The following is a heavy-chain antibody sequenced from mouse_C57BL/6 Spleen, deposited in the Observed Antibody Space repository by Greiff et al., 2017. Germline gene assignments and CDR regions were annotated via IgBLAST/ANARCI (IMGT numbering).Heavy chain of an antibody. CDR1: GYTFTDYY. Sequence: EVQLQQSGPELVKPGASVKISCKASGYTFTDYYMNWVKQSHGKSLEWIGDINPNNGGTSYNQKFKGKATLTVDKSSSTAYMELRSLTSEDSAVYYCARGIYDGILWDYYAMDYWGQGTSVTVSS. CDR2: INPNNGGT. D-gene: IGHD2-1*01. J-gene: IGHJ4*01. CDR3: ARGIYDGILWDYYAMDY. V-gene: IGHV1-26*01.